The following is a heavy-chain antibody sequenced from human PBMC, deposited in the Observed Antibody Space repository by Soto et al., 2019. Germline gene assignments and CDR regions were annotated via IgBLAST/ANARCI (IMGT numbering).Heavy chain of an antibody. J-gene: IGHJ4*02. CDR1: GYTFTNYY. D-gene: IGHD1-7*01. CDR2: IDPSDSYI. Sequence: GESLKNSCQASGYTFTNYYIAWVRQVPGKGLEWMGRIDPSDSYIKYSPSFEGHVTMSVDKSISTAFLQWSRLEASDTAMYFCAIPLARTTPFDYWGQGSLVSVSS. V-gene: IGHV5-10-1*01. CDR3: AIPLARTTPFDY.